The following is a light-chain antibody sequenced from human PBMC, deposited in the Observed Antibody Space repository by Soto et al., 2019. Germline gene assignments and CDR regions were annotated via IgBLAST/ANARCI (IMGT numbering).Light chain of an antibody. CDR3: HQYYRLPLT. V-gene: IGKV4-1*01. CDR2: WAS. J-gene: IGKJ4*01. Sequence: DVVVTQSPVSLAVSLGERATINCKSSQSLLYSPDNKNYLAWYQQKQGQPPKLLIYWASTRASGVPARFNGSGSGTDFTLTLTSLQADDVALYYCHQYYRLPLTFGGGTKVET. CDR1: QSLLYSPDNKNY.